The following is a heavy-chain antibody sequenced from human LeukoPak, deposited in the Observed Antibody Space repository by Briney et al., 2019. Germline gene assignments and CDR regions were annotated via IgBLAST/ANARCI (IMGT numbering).Heavy chain of an antibody. CDR3: AKDAYYYGSGSYYPSWYYGMDV. V-gene: IGHV3-30*18. D-gene: IGHD3-10*01. CDR1: GFTFSSYG. Sequence: GGSPRLSCAASGFTFSSYGMHWVRQAPGKGLEWVAVISYDGSNKYYADSVKGRFTISRDNSKNTLYLQMNSLRAEDTAVYYCAKDAYYYGSGSYYPSWYYGMDVWGQGTTVTVSS. CDR2: ISYDGSNK. J-gene: IGHJ6*02.